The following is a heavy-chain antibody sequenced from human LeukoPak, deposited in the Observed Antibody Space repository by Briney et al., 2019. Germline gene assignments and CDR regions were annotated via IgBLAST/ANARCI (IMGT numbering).Heavy chain of an antibody. J-gene: IGHJ4*02. V-gene: IGHV3-30-3*01. CDR2: ISYDGSNK. CDR1: GFPFSSYA. CDR3: ARGRYYDNSGNPHDY. D-gene: IGHD3-22*01. Sequence: QSGGPLRLSCAASGFPFSSYAMHWVRQAPGKGLEGVAVISYDGSNKYYADSVKGRFTISRDNSKNTLYLQMNSLRAEDTAVYFCARGRYYDNSGNPHDYWGQGTLVTVSS.